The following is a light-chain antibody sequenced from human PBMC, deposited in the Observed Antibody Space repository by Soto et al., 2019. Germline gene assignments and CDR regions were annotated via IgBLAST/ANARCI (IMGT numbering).Light chain of an antibody. CDR2: AAS. V-gene: IGKV1-39*01. CDR1: QSISKY. CDR3: QQSFSTPRT. Sequence: DIQMTQSPSSLSASVGDRVTITCRASQSISKYLNWYQQKPGKAPKLLIYAASSLQSGVPSRFSGSGSGTDFIFTISSLQAEDLATYYCQQSFSTPRTFGQGTKVDIK. J-gene: IGKJ1*01.